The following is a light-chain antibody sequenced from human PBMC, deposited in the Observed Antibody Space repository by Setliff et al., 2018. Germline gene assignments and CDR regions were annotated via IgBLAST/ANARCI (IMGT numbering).Light chain of an antibody. V-gene: IGLV2-8*01. CDR3: CSYASSNNFL. J-gene: IGLJ2*01. CDR1: SSDVGAYNY. Sequence: QSALAQPPSASGSPGQSVTISCTGTSSDVGAYNYVSWYQQHPGKAPKLIISNVSQRPSGVPDRFSGSKSGNAASLTISGLQAEDEADYYCCSYASSNNFLFGGGTK. CDR2: NVS.